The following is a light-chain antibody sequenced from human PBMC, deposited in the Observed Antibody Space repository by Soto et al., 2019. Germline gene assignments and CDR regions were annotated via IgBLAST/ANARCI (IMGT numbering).Light chain of an antibody. V-gene: IGKV1-39*01. J-gene: IGKJ4*01. CDR3: QQSYSTPET. CDR2: AAS. Sequence: DIQMTQSPSSLSASVGDRVTITCRASQSISSYLNWYQQKPGKAPKLLIYAASSLKSGVTSRFSGSGSGTDFTLTISSLQPEDFATYYCQQSYSTPETFGGGTKV. CDR1: QSISSY.